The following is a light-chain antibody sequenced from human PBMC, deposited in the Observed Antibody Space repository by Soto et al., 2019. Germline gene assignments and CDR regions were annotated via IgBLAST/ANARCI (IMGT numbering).Light chain of an antibody. CDR2: AAS. Sequence: DTQMTQSPSSLSASVGDRVTITCRASQSINTYLNWYQQKPGEAPNLLIYAASSLQSGVPPRFSGSGSETHFTLTINSLQTEEFATYYCQQTASTPYTFGQGT. V-gene: IGKV1-39*01. CDR1: QSINTY. CDR3: QQTASTPYT. J-gene: IGKJ2*01.